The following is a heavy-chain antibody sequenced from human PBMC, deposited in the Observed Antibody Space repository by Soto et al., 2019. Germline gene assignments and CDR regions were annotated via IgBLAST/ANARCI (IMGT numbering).Heavy chain of an antibody. D-gene: IGHD1-1*01. J-gene: IGHJ4*02. Sequence: SETLYLTFAVYGWSVCGYYWSWIRQTPGKGLEWIGEINHSGSTNYNPSLKSRVTISVDTSKNQFSLKLSSVTAADTAVYYCARGRPKMATTKTFDYWGKGTLVTVSS. CDR2: INHSGST. CDR1: GWSVCGYY. CDR3: ARGRPKMATTKTFDY. V-gene: IGHV4-34*01.